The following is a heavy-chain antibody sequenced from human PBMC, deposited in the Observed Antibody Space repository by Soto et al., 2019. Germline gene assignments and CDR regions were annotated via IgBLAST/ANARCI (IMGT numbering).Heavy chain of an antibody. Sequence: DVQLVESGGGLVQPGGSLRLSCAASGLTFRNYGMNWVRQAPGKGLEWVSYISSSSISMFYADSVKGRFTISRDNAKNTMYLQMNRLRAEDTAVYYCAIDPRYCSHTNCYGDYYYDYMDVWGKGTTVTVSS. CDR1: GLTFRNYG. CDR2: ISSSSISM. J-gene: IGHJ6*03. CDR3: AIDPRYCSHTNCYGDYYYDYMDV. D-gene: IGHD2-2*01. V-gene: IGHV3-48*01.